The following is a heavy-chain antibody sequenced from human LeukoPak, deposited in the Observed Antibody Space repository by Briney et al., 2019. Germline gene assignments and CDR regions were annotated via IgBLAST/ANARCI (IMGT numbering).Heavy chain of an antibody. D-gene: IGHD2-15*01. J-gene: IGHJ5*02. CDR3: SRAPKSVVVAATSWFDP. V-gene: IGHV1-8*01. CDR2: MNPNSGNT. Sequence: ASVKVSCKASGYTFTSYDINWVRQATGQGLEWMGWMNPNSGNTGYAQKFQGRVTMTRNTSISTAYMELSSLSSEDTAVYYCSRAPKSVVVAATSWFDPWGQGTLVTVSS. CDR1: GYTFTSYD.